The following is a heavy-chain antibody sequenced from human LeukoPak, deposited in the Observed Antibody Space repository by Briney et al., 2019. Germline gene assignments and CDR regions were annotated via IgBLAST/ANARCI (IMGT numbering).Heavy chain of an antibody. Sequence: TGGSLRLSCTASGFTLSNFAMSWVRRAPGKGLEWVSGNTGSVEYYANSVKGRFTISRDNSKNTLYLQMNSLVAEDTATYYCAKINTDDYYGSGSYLVYWGQGTLVTVSS. V-gene: IGHV3-23*01. CDR3: AKINTDDYYGSGSYLVY. D-gene: IGHD3-10*01. CDR1: GFTLSNFA. CDR2: NTGSVE. J-gene: IGHJ4*02.